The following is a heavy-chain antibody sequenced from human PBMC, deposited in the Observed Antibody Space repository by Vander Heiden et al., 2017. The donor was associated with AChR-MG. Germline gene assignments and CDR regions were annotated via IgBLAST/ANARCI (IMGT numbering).Heavy chain of an antibody. CDR1: GFTLSSSS. CDR3: ARDSGYCTSTNCYTSYMDV. D-gene: IGHD2-2*02. V-gene: IGHV3-21*01. CDR2: ISSSSSYI. Sequence: EVQLVESGGGLVKPGGSLRLCCAASGFTLSSSSMNWVRQAPGKGLKWVSLISSSSSYIYYADSVKCRFTISRDNAKNSVYLQMDSLRAEDTAVYYCARDSGYCTSTNCYTSYMDVWGKGTTVTVSS. J-gene: IGHJ6*03.